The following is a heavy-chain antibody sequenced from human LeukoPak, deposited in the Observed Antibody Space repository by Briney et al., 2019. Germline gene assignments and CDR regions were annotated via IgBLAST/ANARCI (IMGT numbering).Heavy chain of an antibody. J-gene: IGHJ4*02. D-gene: IGHD2-15*01. Sequence: QAGGSLRLSCAASGFTFSRDSMNWVRQAPGKGLEWISYISRDSSIKYYADSVRGRFTISRDNAKNSLYLQMNSLRAEDTAVYYCVRDNPRCCGVVPANIDDFWGQGTLVTVSS. CDR3: VRDNPRCCGVVPANIDDF. V-gene: IGHV3-48*01. CDR1: GFTFSRDS. CDR2: ISRDSSIK.